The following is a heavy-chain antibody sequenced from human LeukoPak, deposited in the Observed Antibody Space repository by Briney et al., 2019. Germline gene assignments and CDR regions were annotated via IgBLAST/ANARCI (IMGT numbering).Heavy chain of an antibody. CDR2: MNPNSGNT. Sequence: ASVKVSCKASGYTFTSYDINWVRQATGQGLEWMGWMNPNSGNTGYAQKFQGRVTMTRNTSISTAYMELSSLRSEDTAVYYCARRLAAAGTIIRYNWFDPWGQGTLVTVSP. CDR3: ARRLAAAGTIIRYNWFDP. J-gene: IGHJ5*02. V-gene: IGHV1-8*01. CDR1: GYTFTSYD. D-gene: IGHD6-13*01.